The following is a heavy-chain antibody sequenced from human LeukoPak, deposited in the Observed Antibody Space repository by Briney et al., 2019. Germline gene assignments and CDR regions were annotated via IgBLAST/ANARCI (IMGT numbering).Heavy chain of an antibody. CDR1: GFTSSSYA. V-gene: IGHV3-23*01. J-gene: IGHJ4*02. Sequence: PGGSLRLSCAASGFTSSSYAMSWVRQAPGKGLEWVSAISGSGGSTYYADSVKGRFTISRDNSKNTLYLQMNSLRAEDTAVYYCAKDRDLTIFGVVTYYFDYWGQGTLVTVSS. CDR2: ISGSGGST. CDR3: AKDRDLTIFGVVTYYFDY. D-gene: IGHD3-3*01.